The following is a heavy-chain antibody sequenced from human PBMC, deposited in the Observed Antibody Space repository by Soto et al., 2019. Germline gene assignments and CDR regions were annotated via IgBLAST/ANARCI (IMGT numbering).Heavy chain of an antibody. CDR3: ARHIPYSGRDWGYYYYLGV. Sequence: TKTVADGYSSNSSYYRIMNQQPPGKGLEWIGSIYYSGSTYYNPSLKSRVTISVDTSKNQFSLKLSSVTAADTAVYYCARHIPYSGRDWGYYYYLGVWGERTTVTVSS. J-gene: IGHJ6*03. D-gene: IGHD5-12*01. V-gene: IGHV4-39*01. CDR2: IYYSGST. CDR1: DGYSSNSSYY.